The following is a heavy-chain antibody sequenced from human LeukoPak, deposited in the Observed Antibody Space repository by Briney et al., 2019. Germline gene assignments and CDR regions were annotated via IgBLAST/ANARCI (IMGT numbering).Heavy chain of an antibody. CDR2: INPNSGGT. J-gene: IGHJ3*02. V-gene: IGHV1-2*02. D-gene: IGHD3-10*01. CDR1: GYTFTGYY. CDR3: ARVGPYYYGSGSYYNGDAFDI. Sequence: ASVKVSCKASGYTFTGYYMHWVRQAPGQGLEWMGWINPNSGGTNYAQKFQGRVTMTRDTSISTAYMELSRLRSDDTAVYYCARVGPYYYGSGSYYNGDAFDIWGQGTMVTVSS.